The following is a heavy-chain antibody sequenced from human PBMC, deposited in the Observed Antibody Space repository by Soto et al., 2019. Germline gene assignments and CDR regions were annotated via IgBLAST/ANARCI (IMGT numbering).Heavy chain of an antibody. D-gene: IGHD2-15*01. J-gene: IGHJ6*02. CDR2: IRSKAYGGTT. CDR1: GFTFGDYA. V-gene: IGHV3-49*04. CDR3: THSGGSGPYYYYYGMDV. Sequence: LRLSCTASGFTFGDYAMSWVRQAPGKGLEWVGFIRSKAYGGTTEYAASVKGRFTISRDDSKSIAYLQMNSLKTEDTAVYYCTHSGGSGPYYYYYGMDVWGQGTTVTVSS.